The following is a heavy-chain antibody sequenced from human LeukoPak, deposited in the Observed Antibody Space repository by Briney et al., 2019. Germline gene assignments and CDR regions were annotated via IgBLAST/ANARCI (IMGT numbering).Heavy chain of an antibody. V-gene: IGHV3-30*18. CDR2: ISYDGSNK. J-gene: IGHJ4*02. Sequence: GGSLRLSCAASGFTFSSYGMHWVRQAPGKGLEWVAVISYDGSNKYYADSVKGRFTISRDNSKNTLCLQMNSLRAEDTAVYYCAKWGCSGGSCYPFDYWGQGTLVTVSS. CDR1: GFTFSSYG. D-gene: IGHD2-15*01. CDR3: AKWGCSGGSCYPFDY.